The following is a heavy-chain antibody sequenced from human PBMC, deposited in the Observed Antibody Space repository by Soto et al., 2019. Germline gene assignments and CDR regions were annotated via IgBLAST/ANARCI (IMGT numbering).Heavy chain of an antibody. J-gene: IGHJ6*02. CDR2: ISYDGSNK. D-gene: IGHD1-1*01. CDR1: GFTFSSYG. V-gene: IGHV3-30*18. CDR3: ANEIQRVGSYYYYGMDV. Sequence: QVQLVESGGGVVQPGRSLRLSCAASGFTFSSYGMHWVRQAPGKGLEWVAVISYDGSNKYYADSVKGRFTISRDNSKNTLYLKMNSLGAADTAVYYCANEIQRVGSYYYYGMDVWGQGTTVTVSS.